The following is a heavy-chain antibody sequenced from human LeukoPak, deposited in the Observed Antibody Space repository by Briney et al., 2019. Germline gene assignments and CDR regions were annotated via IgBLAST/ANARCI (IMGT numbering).Heavy chain of an antibody. CDR2: INPNSGGT. V-gene: IGHV1-2*02. D-gene: IGHD6-6*01. Sequence: ASVKVSCKASGYTFTGNYMHWVRQAPGQGLEWMGWINPNSGGTNYAQKFQGRVTMTSDTSTSTAYMELSSLTSDGTAVYYCARADSSLRLYDFDYWGQGTLVIVSS. CDR1: GYTFTGNY. J-gene: IGHJ4*02. CDR3: ARADSSLRLYDFDY.